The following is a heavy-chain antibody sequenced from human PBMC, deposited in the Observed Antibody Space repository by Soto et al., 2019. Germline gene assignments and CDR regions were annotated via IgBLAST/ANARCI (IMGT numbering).Heavy chain of an antibody. CDR2: INHSGST. D-gene: IGHD6-19*01. V-gene: IGHV4-34*01. Sequence: PSETLSLTCAVYGGSFSGYYWSWIRQPPGKGLEWIGEINHSGSTNYNPSLKSRVTISVDTSKNQFSLKLSSVTAADTAVYYCATSYNSGWYEAWPLDPWGQGPLVTVSS. J-gene: IGHJ5*02. CDR3: ATSYNSGWYEAWPLDP. CDR1: GGSFSGYY.